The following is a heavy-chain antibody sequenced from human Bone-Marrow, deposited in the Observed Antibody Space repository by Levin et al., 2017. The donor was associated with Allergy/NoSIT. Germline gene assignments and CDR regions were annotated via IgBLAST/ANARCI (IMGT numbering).Heavy chain of an antibody. CDR3: ARERYVGYTYGGSFDY. D-gene: IGHD5-18*01. Sequence: ETLSLTCAASGFTFRSFWMSWVRQAPGRGLEWVANIKQDGSEINYVDSVKGRFTVSRDNAENSLLLLMNSLRFEDTAVYYCARERYVGYTYGGSFDYWGQGTLVAVSS. CDR2: IKQDGSEI. V-gene: IGHV3-7*01. J-gene: IGHJ4*02. CDR1: GFTFRSFW.